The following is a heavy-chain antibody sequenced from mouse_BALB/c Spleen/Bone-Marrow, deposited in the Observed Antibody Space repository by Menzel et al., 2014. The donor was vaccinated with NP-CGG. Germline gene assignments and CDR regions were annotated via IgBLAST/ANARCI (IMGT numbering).Heavy chain of an antibody. V-gene: IGHV1S41*01. D-gene: IGHD2-3*01. CDR2: IGPGSGFT. J-gene: IGHJ4*01. CDR1: GYSFASYW. CDR3: ARYDYAIGY. Sequence: DLVKPGASVKLSCKASGYSFASYWINWLKQRPGQGVEWRGRIGPGSGFTYLNEMFKGKAILTADTYSSTAYLQLSSLSSEHSIVYFCARYDYAIGYWGQGTSVTISS.